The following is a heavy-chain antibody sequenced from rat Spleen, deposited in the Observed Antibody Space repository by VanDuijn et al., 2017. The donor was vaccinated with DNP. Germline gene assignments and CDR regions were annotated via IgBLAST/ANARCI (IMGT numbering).Heavy chain of an antibody. CDR3: ASHDYSY. CDR2: ISYDGSST. CDR1: GFTFSDYY. Sequence: EVQLVESGGGLVQPGRSLKLSCAASGFTFSDYYMAWVRQAPKKGLEWVATISYDGSSTYYRDSVKGRFTISRDNAKSTLYLQMDSLRSEDTATYYCASHDYSYWGHGVMVTVSS. V-gene: IGHV5-7*01. J-gene: IGHJ2*01. D-gene: IGHD1-1*01.